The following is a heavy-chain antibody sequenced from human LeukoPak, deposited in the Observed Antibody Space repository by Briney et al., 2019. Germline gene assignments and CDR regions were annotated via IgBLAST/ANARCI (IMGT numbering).Heavy chain of an antibody. Sequence: GGSLRLSCAASGFTFSSYGMHWVRQAPGKGLEWVTFIRNDGSNKYYADSVKGRFTISRDNSKNTLYLQMNSLRAEDTALYYCARVGDRSLQSTAAGLNYYYYYMDVWGKGTTVTVSS. D-gene: IGHD4-11*01. J-gene: IGHJ6*03. CDR2: IRNDGSNK. CDR3: ARVGDRSLQSTAAGLNYYYYYMDV. CDR1: GFTFSSYG. V-gene: IGHV3-30*02.